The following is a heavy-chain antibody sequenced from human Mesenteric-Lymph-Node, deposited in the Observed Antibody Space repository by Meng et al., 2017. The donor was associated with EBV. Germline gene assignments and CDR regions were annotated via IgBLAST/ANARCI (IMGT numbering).Heavy chain of an antibody. J-gene: IGHJ4*02. CDR3: AKDQNGNLAYGYGRYYFDY. CDR2: ISYDGTYK. V-gene: IGHV3-30*18. D-gene: IGHD5-18*01. CDR1: GMTFSNYG. Sequence: QVQLVESXXGVVQPGXSLRLSCXAAGMTFSNYGMHWVRQAPGKGLEWVAVISYDGTYKYYADSVKGRFTISSDNSKNTLYLQMNSLRAEDTAVYYCAKDQNGNLAYGYGRYYFDYWGQGTLVTVSS.